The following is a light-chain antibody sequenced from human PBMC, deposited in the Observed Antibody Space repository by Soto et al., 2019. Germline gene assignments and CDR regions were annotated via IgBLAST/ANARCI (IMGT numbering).Light chain of an antibody. J-gene: IGLJ3*02. CDR2: EVN. CDR1: SSDVGGYNF. CDR3: SSYTFSSTLVV. V-gene: IGLV2-14*01. Sequence: QSALTQPASVSGSPGQSITISCTGTSSDVGGYNFVSWYQQHPGKAPRHMIFEVNNRPSGVSDRFSGSKSGNTASLTISGLQAEDEADYYCSSYTFSSTLVVFGGGTKLTVL.